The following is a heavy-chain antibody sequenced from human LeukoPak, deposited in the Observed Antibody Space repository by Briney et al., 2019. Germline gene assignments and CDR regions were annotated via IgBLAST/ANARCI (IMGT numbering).Heavy chain of an antibody. D-gene: IGHD2-2*02. Sequence: SETLSLTCTVSGGSISSSSYYWGWIRQPPGKGLEWIGSIYYSGSTYYNPSLKSRVTISVDTSKNQFSLKLSSVTVADTAVYYCASIVVVPAAICDYWGQGTLVTVSS. CDR3: ASIVVVPAAICDY. CDR1: GGSISSSSYY. J-gene: IGHJ4*02. CDR2: IYYSGST. V-gene: IGHV4-39*01.